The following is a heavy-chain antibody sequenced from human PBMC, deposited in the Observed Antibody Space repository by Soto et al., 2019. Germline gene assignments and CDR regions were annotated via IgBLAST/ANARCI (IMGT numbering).Heavy chain of an antibody. J-gene: IGHJ4*02. Sequence: PSETLSLTCTVSGGSISSYYWSWIRQPPGKGLEWIGYIYYSGSTNYNPSLKSRVTISVDTSKNQFSLKLSSVTAADTAVYYCARESRRSGSFDYWGQGTQVTVSS. V-gene: IGHV4-59*01. CDR2: IYYSGST. CDR1: GGSISSYY. CDR3: ARESRRSGSFDY. D-gene: IGHD3-3*01.